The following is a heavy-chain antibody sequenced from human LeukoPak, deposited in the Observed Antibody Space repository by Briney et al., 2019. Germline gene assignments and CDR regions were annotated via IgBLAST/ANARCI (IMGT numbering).Heavy chain of an antibody. Sequence: GGSLRLSCAASGFTFDDYAMHWVRQAPGKGLEWVSAISGSGGTTYYADSVKGRFTISRDNSKNTLYLQMNSLRAEDTAVYYCAIRDGYTSGYWGQGTLVTVSS. CDR1: GFTFDDYA. V-gene: IGHV3-23*01. CDR2: ISGSGGTT. D-gene: IGHD5-24*01. CDR3: AIRDGYTSGY. J-gene: IGHJ4*02.